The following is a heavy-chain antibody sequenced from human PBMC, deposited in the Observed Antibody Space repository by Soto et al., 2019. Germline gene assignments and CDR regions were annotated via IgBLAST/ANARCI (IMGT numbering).Heavy chain of an antibody. D-gene: IGHD4-17*01. Sequence: GGSLRLSCKGSGYSFTSYWIGWVRQMPGKGLEWMGIIYPGDSDTRYSPSFQGQVTISADKSISTAYLQWSSLKASDTAMYYCARHIREYGDLGYYYYGMDVWGQGTTVTVSS. CDR2: IYPGDSDT. V-gene: IGHV5-51*01. CDR3: ARHIREYGDLGYYYYGMDV. J-gene: IGHJ6*02. CDR1: GYSFTSYW.